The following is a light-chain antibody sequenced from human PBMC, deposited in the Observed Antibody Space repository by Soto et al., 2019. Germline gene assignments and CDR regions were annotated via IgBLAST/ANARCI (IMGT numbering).Light chain of an antibody. J-gene: IGLJ2*01. V-gene: IGLV1-47*02. CDR2: ADN. CDR1: ASNIGTFY. Sequence: QSVLTQPPSASATPGQGVTVSCSGSASNIGTFYVSWYQHLPGTAPKLLIYADNQPPSGVPDRFSGSKSGTSASLAISGLRSGDEADYYCTSWDDNLRAVVFGGGTKLTVL. CDR3: TSWDDNLRAVV.